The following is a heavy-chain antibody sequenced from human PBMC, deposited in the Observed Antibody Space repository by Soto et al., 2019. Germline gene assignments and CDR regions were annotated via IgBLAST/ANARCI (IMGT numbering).Heavy chain of an antibody. CDR3: GRGLGSGDY. CDR1: GYTLTNFY. CDR2: INPNGGST. J-gene: IGHJ4*02. D-gene: IGHD6-25*01. Sequence: QVQLVQSGAEVKKPGASVKVSCKASGYTLTNFYIHWVRQAPGQGLEWMGIINPNGGSTNYAHNFQGRVTITRDTSTSTVYMDLSSLRSEDTAVYYCGRGLGSGDYWGRGTLGTVSS. V-gene: IGHV1-46*03.